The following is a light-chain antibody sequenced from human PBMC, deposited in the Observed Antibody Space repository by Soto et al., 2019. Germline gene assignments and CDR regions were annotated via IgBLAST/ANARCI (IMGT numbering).Light chain of an antibody. J-gene: IGKJ5*01. CDR2: GAS. Sequence: EVVLTQSPGTLSLSPGERARLSCRASQSVSSTYLAWYQQKPGQAPGLLLYGASSRATGIPDRFSGSGSGTDFTLTISSLQPEDFAIYYCQQTYTTPEITFGQGTRLEIK. CDR3: QQTYTTPEIT. CDR1: QSVSSTY. V-gene: IGKV3-20*01.